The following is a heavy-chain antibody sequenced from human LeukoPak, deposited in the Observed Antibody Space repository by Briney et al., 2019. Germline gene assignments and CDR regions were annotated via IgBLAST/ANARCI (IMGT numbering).Heavy chain of an antibody. D-gene: IGHD6-19*01. CDR3: AREIAVVGGLD. V-gene: IGHV4-34*01. Sequence: PSETLSLTCAVYGGSFSGYYWSWIRQPPGKGLEWIGEINHSGSTNYNPSLKSRVTISVDTSKNQFSLKLSTVTAADTAVYYCAREIAVVGGLDWGQGTLVTVSS. CDR1: GGSFSGYY. J-gene: IGHJ4*02. CDR2: INHSGST.